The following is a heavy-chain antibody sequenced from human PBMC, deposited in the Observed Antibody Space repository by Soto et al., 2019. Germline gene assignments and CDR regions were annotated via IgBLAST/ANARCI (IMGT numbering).Heavy chain of an antibody. CDR3: ARDSDPSPY. J-gene: IGHJ4*02. Sequence: EVQLVESGGGLVKPGGSLRLSCAASGFTFSSYSMNWVRQAPGKGLEWVSSISSSSSYIYYADSVTGRCTISRDNAKNSLYLQRNSLRAEDTAVYYCARDSDPSPYWGQGTLVTVSS. V-gene: IGHV3-21*01. CDR2: ISSSSSYI. CDR1: GFTFSSYS.